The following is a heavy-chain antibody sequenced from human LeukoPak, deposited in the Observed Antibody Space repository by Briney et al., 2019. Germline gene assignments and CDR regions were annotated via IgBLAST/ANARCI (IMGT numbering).Heavy chain of an antibody. CDR3: SRLGAYCGGDCYADY. CDR1: GGTFSSYA. D-gene: IGHD2-21*01. J-gene: IGHJ4*02. Sequence: SVKVSCKASGGTFSSYAISWVRQAPGQGLEWMGGIIPIFGTANYAQKSQGRVTITTDESTSTAYMELSSLRSDDTAVYYCSRLGAYCGGDCYADYWGQGTLVTGSS. V-gene: IGHV1-69*05. CDR2: IIPIFGTA.